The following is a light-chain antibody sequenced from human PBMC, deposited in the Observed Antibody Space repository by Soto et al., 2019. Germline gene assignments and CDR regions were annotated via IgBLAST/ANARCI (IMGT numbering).Light chain of an antibody. CDR3: ATWDLTLSAGVL. V-gene: IGLV1-44*01. J-gene: IGLJ2*01. CDR1: SSNIGTYT. Sequence: QAVVTQPPSASGTPGQRVTISCSGSSSNIGTYTVDWYQQVPGTAPKLLIYDDHQRPSGIPDRFSASKSGTSATLDITGLQPADEADYYCATWDLTLSAGVLFGGGTKLTVL. CDR2: DDH.